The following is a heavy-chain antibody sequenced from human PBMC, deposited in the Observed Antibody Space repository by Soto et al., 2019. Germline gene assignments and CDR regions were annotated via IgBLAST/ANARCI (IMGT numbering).Heavy chain of an antibody. V-gene: IGHV1-18*01. Sequence: QVQLVQSGPEMKEPGASVKVSCKASNYDFRDYGFSWVRQAPGQGLEWMGWISPYKGDTNYAQKFQGRVTLTTDSSTKTVYMELRSLRSEATAMYYCARDLPAYDPTYSVVVARVDYGGQGTLVTVSS. CDR1: NYDFRDYG. CDR3: ARDLPAYDPTYSVVVARVDY. D-gene: IGHD2-21*01. CDR2: ISPYKGDT. J-gene: IGHJ4*02.